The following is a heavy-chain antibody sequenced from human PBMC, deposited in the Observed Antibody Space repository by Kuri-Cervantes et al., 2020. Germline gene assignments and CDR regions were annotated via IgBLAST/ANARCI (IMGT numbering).Heavy chain of an antibody. V-gene: IGHV1-8*01. CDR1: GYSFTSYD. D-gene: IGHD2-15*01. Sequence: ASVKVSCKASGYSFTSYDINWVRQATGQGLEWMGWMNPNSGNTGYAQKFQGRVPMTRDMSTSTAYMELSSLRSEDTAVYYCAADHLTRVGVTPLGAFDIWGQGTMVTVSS. J-gene: IGHJ3*02. CDR2: MNPNSGNT. CDR3: AADHLTRVGVTPLGAFDI.